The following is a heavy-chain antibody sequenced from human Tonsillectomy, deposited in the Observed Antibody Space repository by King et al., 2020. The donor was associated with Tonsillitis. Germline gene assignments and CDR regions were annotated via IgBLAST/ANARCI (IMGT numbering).Heavy chain of an antibody. D-gene: IGHD4-17*01. V-gene: IGHV4-39*07. J-gene: IGHJ6*02. CDR2: IYYSGST. Sequence: QLQESGPGLVKPSETLSLTCTVSGVSITSSSYYWGWIRQPPGKGLEWIGSIYYSGSTYYNPSLKSRVTISVDTSKNQFSLKLSSVTAADTAVYYCAGRPVTSGDYARDYCYYGMDDWGQGTTVTVSS. CDR3: AGRPVTSGDYARDYCYYGMDD. CDR1: GVSITSSSYY.